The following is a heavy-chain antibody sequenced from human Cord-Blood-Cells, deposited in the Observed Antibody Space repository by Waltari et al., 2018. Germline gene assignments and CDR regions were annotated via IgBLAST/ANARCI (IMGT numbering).Heavy chain of an antibody. CDR3: TSIWSGKGN. V-gene: IGHV3-73*02. CDR1: GFTFSGSA. D-gene: IGHD3-3*01. Sequence: EVQLVESGGGLVEPGGSLKLSCAASGFTFSGSAMHWVRKASGKGVDGVLRSRSKGKSTGTANAASVKGRFTVSRDESKNTAYLQMNSLKTEDTAGHYCTSIWSGKGNWGQGTLVTVSS. CDR2: SRSKGKSTGT. J-gene: IGHJ4*02.